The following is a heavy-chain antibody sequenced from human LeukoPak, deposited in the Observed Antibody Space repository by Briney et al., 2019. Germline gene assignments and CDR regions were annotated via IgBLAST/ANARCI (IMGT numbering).Heavy chain of an antibody. CDR2: IYYSGRT. V-gene: IGHV4-59*08. CDR3: ARLGRLAEQQLVRSNWYFDL. J-gene: IGHJ2*01. CDR1: GGSISGYY. Sequence: LETLSLTCTVSGGSISGYYWSWIRQPPGKGLEWIGYIYYSGRTNYNPSLKSRFTISVDTSKNQFSLKLSSVTAADTAVYYCARLGRLAEQQLVRSNWYFDLWGRGTLVTVSS. D-gene: IGHD6-13*01.